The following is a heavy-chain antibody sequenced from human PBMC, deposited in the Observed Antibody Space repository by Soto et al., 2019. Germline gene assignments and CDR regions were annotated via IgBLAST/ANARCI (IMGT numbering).Heavy chain of an antibody. CDR1: GYTFTNYW. D-gene: IGHD5-18*01. V-gene: IGHV5-51*01. J-gene: IGHJ4*02. CDR3: VRHSGKIHSSVGPRSFDY. CDR2: IYPRDSDT. Sequence: GESLKISCEASGYTFTNYWIGWVRQMPGTGLEWMGIIYPRDSDTRYSPSFQDQVTMSVDKSIGTAYLQWSSLKASDTAMYYCVRHSGKIHSSVGPRSFDYWGQGNLVTVSS.